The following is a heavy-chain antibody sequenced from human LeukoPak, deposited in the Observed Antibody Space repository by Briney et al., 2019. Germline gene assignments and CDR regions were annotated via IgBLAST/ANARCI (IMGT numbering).Heavy chain of an antibody. CDR3: AKPSRGDNYYYAMDV. J-gene: IGHJ6*02. CDR1: GFTFSDYY. Sequence: GGSLRLSCAASGFTFSDYYMSWIRQAPGKGLEWVSDISGSGRTTHYADSVKGRFTISRDNSKNTLYLEMNRLRAEDTAEYYCAKPSRGDNYYYAMDVWGHGTTVTVSS. CDR2: ISGSGRTT. D-gene: IGHD3-10*01. V-gene: IGHV3-23*01.